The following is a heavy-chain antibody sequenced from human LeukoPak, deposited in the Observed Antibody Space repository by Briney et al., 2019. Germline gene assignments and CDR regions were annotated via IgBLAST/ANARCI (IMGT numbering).Heavy chain of an antibody. V-gene: IGHV1-18*01. Sequence: ASVKVSCKASGYTFTNYGISWVRQAPGQGLEWLGWISGYNGNTNYGQKVQDRVTMTTDTSTSTAYMELTSLRSDDTAVYYCARDGVAVALYYYALDVWGQGTTVTVSS. CDR1: GYTFTNYG. CDR2: ISGYNGNT. D-gene: IGHD6-19*01. J-gene: IGHJ6*02. CDR3: ARDGVAVALYYYALDV.